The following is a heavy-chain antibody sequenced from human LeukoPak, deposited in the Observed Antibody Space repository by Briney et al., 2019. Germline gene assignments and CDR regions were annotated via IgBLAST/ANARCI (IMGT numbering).Heavy chain of an antibody. CDR3: AKVGYSGYENEYYFDY. D-gene: IGHD5-12*01. Sequence: GGSLRLSCAASGFTFNNYAMSWVRQAPGKGLEWVSSISGSGGSTYYADSVKGRFTISRDNSKNTLYLQMNSLRAEDTAVYYCAKVGYSGYENEYYFDYWGQGTLVTVSS. V-gene: IGHV3-23*01. J-gene: IGHJ4*02. CDR2: ISGSGGST. CDR1: GFTFNNYA.